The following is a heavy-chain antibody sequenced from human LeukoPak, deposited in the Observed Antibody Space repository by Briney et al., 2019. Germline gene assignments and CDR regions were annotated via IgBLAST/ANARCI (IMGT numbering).Heavy chain of an antibody. CDR3: TTRGYSSGWYLVDY. D-gene: IGHD6-19*01. CDR1: GFTFSNAW. CDR2: IKSKTDGGTT. V-gene: IGHV3-15*07. J-gene: IGHJ4*02. Sequence: GRSLRLSCAASGFTFSNAWMNWVRQAPGKGLEWVGRIKSKTDGGTTDYAAPVKGRFTISRDDSKNTLYLQMNSLKTEDTAVYYCTTRGYSSGWYLVDYWGQGTLVTVSS.